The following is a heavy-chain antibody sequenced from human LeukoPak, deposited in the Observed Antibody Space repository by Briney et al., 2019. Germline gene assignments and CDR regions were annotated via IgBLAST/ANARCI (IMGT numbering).Heavy chain of an antibody. CDR1: GFTFSSYW. CDR3: ATGVGPTNY. J-gene: IGHJ4*02. CDR2: INTDGSST. Sequence: PGGSLRLSCAASGFTFSSYWMHWVRQAPGKGLVWVSRINTDGSSTNYADSVKGRFTISRDNAKNTLYLQVNSLRVEDTAVYYCATGVGPTNYWGQGTLVTVSA. V-gene: IGHV3-74*01. D-gene: IGHD1-26*01.